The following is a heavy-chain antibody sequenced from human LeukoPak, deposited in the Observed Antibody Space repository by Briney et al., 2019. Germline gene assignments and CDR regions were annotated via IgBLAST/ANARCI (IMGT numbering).Heavy chain of an antibody. J-gene: IGHJ5*02. CDR2: ISYDGSNK. CDR1: GFTFSSYG. Sequence: SGGSLRLSCAASGFTFSSYGMHWVRQAPGKGLEWVAVISYDGSNKYYADSVKGRFTISRDNSKNTLYLQMNSLRAEDTAVYYCARHGESYYRFRIVTNSWFDPWGQGTLVTVSS. CDR3: ARHGESYYRFRIVTNSWFDP. V-gene: IGHV3-30*03. D-gene: IGHD3-10*01.